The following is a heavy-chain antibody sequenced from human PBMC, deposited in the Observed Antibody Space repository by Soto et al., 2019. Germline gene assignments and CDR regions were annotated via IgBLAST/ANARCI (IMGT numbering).Heavy chain of an antibody. J-gene: IGHJ4*02. Sequence: QVQLVESGGGVVQPGRSLRLSCAASEFTFRCYGMHWVRQTPGKGLEWVAGISYDGSNEYYADSVKGPFANSRDNSQNTLYRQADSVKTEATAVYYLAKLADLGNGFEFNYWAQGTLVTVSS. D-gene: IGHD4-4*01. CDR3: AKLADLGNGFEFNY. V-gene: IGHV3-30*18. CDR1: EFTFRCYG. CDR2: ISYDGSNE.